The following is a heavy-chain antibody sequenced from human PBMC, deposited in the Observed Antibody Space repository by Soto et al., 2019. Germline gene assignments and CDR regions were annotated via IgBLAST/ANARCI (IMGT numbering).Heavy chain of an antibody. V-gene: IGHV4-39*01. Sequence: QLQLQESGPGLVKPSETLSLTCTVSGGSISSSSYYWGWIRQPPGKGLEWIGSIYYSGSTYYNPSLKSRVTISVDTSKNQSSLKLSAVTAADTAVDYCARTDSSSWYSDAFDIWGQGTMVTVSS. CDR1: GGSISSSSYY. J-gene: IGHJ3*02. CDR3: ARTDSSSWYSDAFDI. CDR2: IYYSGST. D-gene: IGHD6-13*01.